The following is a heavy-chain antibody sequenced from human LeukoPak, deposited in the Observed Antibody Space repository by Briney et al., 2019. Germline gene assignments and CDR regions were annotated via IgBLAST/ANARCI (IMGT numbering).Heavy chain of an antibody. CDR3: ARDARYNIDV. D-gene: IGHD3-9*01. Sequence: HPGGSLRLSCAASGFTFSSSAMSWVRQAPGKGLEWVSAISNNGGYTYYADSVQGRFTISRDNSKSTLCLQMNSLRAEDTAVYYCARDARYNIDVWGQGTTVTVSS. J-gene: IGHJ6*02. CDR2: ISNNGGYT. CDR1: GFTFSSSA. V-gene: IGHV3-23*01.